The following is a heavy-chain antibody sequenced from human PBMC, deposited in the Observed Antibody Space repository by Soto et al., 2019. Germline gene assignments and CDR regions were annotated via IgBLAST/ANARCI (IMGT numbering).Heavy chain of an antibody. CDR1: GGSFSGYS. CDR2: IDHSGTT. D-gene: IGHD1-1*01. CDR3: ARRTRGCAQTFYKSFFYM. Sequence: PSETLSVTCCVYGGSFSGYSWTWIRQPPGRGLEWIGEIDHSGTTNYNPSLKSRVTFSVDTSKNQFSLKVKSVTAADTAVYYCARRTRGCAQTFYKSFFYMWGQGT. J-gene: IGHJ4*02. V-gene: IGHV4-34*01.